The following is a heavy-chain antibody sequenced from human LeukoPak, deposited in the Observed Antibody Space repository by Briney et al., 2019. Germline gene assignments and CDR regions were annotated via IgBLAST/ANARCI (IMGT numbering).Heavy chain of an antibody. CDR2: ISWNSGSI. V-gene: IGHV3-9*01. CDR3: ARGLSGNYYYYYAMDV. Sequence: GGSLRLSCAASGFTFDDYAMHWVRQAPGKGLEWVSGISWNSGSIGYADSVKGRFTISRDNAKNSLYLQMNSLRAEDTAVYYCARGLSGNYYYYYAMDVWGQGTTVTVSS. J-gene: IGHJ6*02. D-gene: IGHD6-19*01. CDR1: GFTFDDYA.